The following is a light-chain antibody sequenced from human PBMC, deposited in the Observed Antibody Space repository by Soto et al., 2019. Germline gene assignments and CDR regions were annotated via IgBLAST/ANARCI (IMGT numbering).Light chain of an antibody. J-gene: IGKJ4*01. CDR3: QQYYTTPLT. V-gene: IGKV4-1*01. Sequence: DIVMAQSPDSLAVSLGERATINCKSSQSVLYSSNNNNYLAWYQQKPGQPPKLLIYWASTRVSGVPDRFSGSGSGTDFTLTINSLQADDVAVYFCQQYYTTPLTFGGGTKVEI. CDR1: QSVLYSSNNNNY. CDR2: WAS.